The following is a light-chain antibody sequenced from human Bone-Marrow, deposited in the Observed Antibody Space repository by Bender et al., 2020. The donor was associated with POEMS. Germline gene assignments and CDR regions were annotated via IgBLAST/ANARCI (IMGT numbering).Light chain of an antibody. CDR1: NIASKS. Sequence: SYVLTQPPAVSVAPGQTARLTCGGNNIASKSVHWFQQKPGQAPLLVVYDDSDRPSGIPERFSGSNSGNTATLTISRVEAGDEADYYCQVWYSRGDHPVFGGGTTLTVL. CDR2: DDS. J-gene: IGLJ2*01. V-gene: IGLV3-21*02. CDR3: QVWYSRGDHPV.